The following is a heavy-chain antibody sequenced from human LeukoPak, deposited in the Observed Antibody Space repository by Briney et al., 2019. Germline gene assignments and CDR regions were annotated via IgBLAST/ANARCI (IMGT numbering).Heavy chain of an antibody. J-gene: IGHJ5*02. D-gene: IGHD1-26*01. V-gene: IGHV3-30-3*01. CDR2: ISDDGSKK. Sequence: GGSLRLSCAASGFTFSRYDMHWVRQAPGKGLEWVAVISDDGSKKDYADSVKGRFTISRDNSKNTLYLQMNSLRAEDTAVYYCARDLNSGSYPNWFDPWGQGTLVTVSS. CDR1: GFTFSRYD. CDR3: ARDLNSGSYPNWFDP.